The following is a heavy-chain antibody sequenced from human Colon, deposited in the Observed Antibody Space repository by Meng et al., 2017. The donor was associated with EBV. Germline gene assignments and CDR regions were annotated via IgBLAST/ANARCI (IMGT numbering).Heavy chain of an antibody. V-gene: IGHV4-4*02. J-gene: IGHJ4*02. CDR3: ARNGDYNPGLY. D-gene: IGHD4-17*01. CDR2: IYHSGTT. CDR1: GDSISNNW. Sequence: QVQLQESGPGMVKPSGTLSLTCAGSGDSISNNWWSGVRQPPGKGLEWIGEIYHSGTTNYNPSLRSRVTISVDKSKNQFSLQLTSVTAADTAVYYCARNGDYNPGLYWGQGTLVTVSS.